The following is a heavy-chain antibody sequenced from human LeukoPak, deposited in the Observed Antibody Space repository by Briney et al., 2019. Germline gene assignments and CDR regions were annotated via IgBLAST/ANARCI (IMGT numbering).Heavy chain of an antibody. J-gene: IGHJ4*02. CDR2: IRYDGSNK. V-gene: IGHV3-30*02. CDR3: AKGVLYYFNY. CDR1: GFTFSVYG. Sequence: PGGSLRLSCAASGFTFSVYGMHWVRQAPGKGLEWVSFIRYDGSNKYYADSVKGRFTISRDNSKNTLYLQIHSLRAEDTAVYYCAKGVLYYFNYWGQGTLVTVSS.